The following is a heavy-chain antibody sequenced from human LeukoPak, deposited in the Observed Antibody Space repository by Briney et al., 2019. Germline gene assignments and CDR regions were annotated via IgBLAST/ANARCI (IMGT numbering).Heavy chain of an antibody. Sequence: TGGSLRLSCAASGFTFSSHWIHWVRQAPGKGLVWVSFINNDGGVTSYADSVKGRFTISRDDAKNTLYLQMGSLRAEDMAVYYCARDILTGYHDYWGQGTLVTVSS. CDR1: GFTFSSHW. J-gene: IGHJ4*02. CDR2: INNDGGVT. V-gene: IGHV3-74*01. CDR3: ARDILTGYHDY. D-gene: IGHD3-9*01.